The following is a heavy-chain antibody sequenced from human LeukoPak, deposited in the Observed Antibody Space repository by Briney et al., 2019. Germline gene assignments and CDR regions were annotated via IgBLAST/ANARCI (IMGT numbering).Heavy chain of an antibody. J-gene: IGHJ5*02. CDR1: GFSFNSYW. CDR3: ARSYGYNGGFS. Sequence: GGSLRLSCAASGFSFNSYWMTWVRQTPGRGLEWVANINPAGSDTYYVDPVEGRFTISRDNAKNTLYLQMNSLRAEDTAVYYCARSYGYNGGFSWGQGTLVTVSS. CDR2: INPAGSDT. V-gene: IGHV3-7*01. D-gene: IGHD5-18*01.